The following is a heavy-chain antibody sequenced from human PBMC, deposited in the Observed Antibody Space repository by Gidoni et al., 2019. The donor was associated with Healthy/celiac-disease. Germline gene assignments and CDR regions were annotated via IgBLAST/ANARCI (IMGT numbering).Heavy chain of an antibody. Sequence: QLQLQASCPGLLKPSETLSLTCTVSGRSIRSSSYYWGWIRQPPGKGLEWIGSIYYSGSTYYNTSLKSRVTISVDTSKNQFSLKLSSVTAADTAVYYCATSKIAVAGKPYYSFDYWGQGTLVTVSS. D-gene: IGHD6-19*01. CDR2: IYYSGST. V-gene: IGHV4-39*01. CDR3: ATSKIAVAGKPYYSFDY. J-gene: IGHJ4*02. CDR1: GRSIRSSSYY.